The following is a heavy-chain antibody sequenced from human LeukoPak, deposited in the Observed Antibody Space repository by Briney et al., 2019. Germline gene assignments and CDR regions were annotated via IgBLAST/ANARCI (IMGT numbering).Heavy chain of an antibody. J-gene: IGHJ4*02. CDR1: GFTISTYS. V-gene: IGHV3-21*01. CDR3: ARVVAAVHYFDY. Sequence: PGGSLRPSCAASGFTISTYSLNWVRQAPGKGLEWVSSISSSSSYIYYADSVKGRFTISRDNAKNSLYLQMSSLTPEDTAVYYCARVVAAVHYFDYWGQGTVVTVSS. CDR2: ISSSSSYI. D-gene: IGHD2-2*01.